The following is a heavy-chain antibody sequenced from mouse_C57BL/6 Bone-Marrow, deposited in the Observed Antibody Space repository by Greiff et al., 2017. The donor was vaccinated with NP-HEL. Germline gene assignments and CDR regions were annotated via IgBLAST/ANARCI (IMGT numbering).Heavy chain of an antibody. CDR1: GYTFTDYY. J-gene: IGHJ1*03. Sequence: EVMLQQSGPELVKPGASVKISCKASGYTFTDYYMNWVKQSHGKSLEWIGDINPNNGGTSYNQKFKGKATLTVDKSSSTAYMELRSLTSEDSAVYYCARSRITTVERGYVDVWGTGTTVTVSS. D-gene: IGHD1-1*01. CDR3: ARSRITTVERGYVDV. CDR2: INPNNGGT. V-gene: IGHV1-26*01.